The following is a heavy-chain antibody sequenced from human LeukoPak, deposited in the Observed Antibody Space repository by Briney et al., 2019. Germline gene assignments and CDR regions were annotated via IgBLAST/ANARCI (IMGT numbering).Heavy chain of an antibody. CDR2: VDNDGSST. D-gene: IGHD3/OR15-3a*01. CDR3: ARGGLAHAFDI. CDR1: GFTFIRYW. V-gene: IGHV3-74*01. Sequence: PGGSLRLSCAASGFTFIRYWMHWVRQAPGKGLVWVSRVDNDGSSTRYADSVKGRFTISRDNAKNTVYLQMNSLRAEDTAVYYCARGGLAHAFDIWGQGTVVTASS. J-gene: IGHJ3*02.